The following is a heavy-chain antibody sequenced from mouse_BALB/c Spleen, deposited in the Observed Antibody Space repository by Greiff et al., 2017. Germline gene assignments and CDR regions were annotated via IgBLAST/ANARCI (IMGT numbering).Heavy chain of an antibody. D-gene: IGHD2-4*01. Sequence: EVMLVESGGGLVKPGGSLKLSCAASGFTFSSYAMSWVRQTPEKRLEWVASISSGGSTYYPDSVKGRFTISRDNARNILYLQMSSLRSEDTAMYYCAREQYYDYYWGAMDYWGQGTSVTVSS. V-gene: IGHV5-6-5*01. CDR3: AREQYYDYYWGAMDY. CDR2: ISSGGST. CDR1: GFTFSSYA. J-gene: IGHJ4*01.